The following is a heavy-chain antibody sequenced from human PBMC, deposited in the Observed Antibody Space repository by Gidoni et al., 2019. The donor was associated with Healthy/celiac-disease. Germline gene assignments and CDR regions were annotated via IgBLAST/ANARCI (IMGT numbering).Heavy chain of an antibody. D-gene: IGHD6-19*01. CDR2: IKQDGSEK. J-gene: IGHJ4*02. Sequence: EVQLVESGGGLVQPGGSLRLSCAPSGFTFSSYWMSWVRQAPGKGLAWVANIKQDGSEKYYVDSVKGRFTISRDNAKNSLYLQMNSLRAEDTAVYYCARAWQWLVPFDYWGQGTLVTVSS. CDR1: GFTFSSYW. CDR3: ARAWQWLVPFDY. V-gene: IGHV3-7*01.